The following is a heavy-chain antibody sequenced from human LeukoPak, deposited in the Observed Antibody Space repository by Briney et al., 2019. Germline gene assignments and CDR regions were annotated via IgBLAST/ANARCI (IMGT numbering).Heavy chain of an antibody. CDR2: INHSGST. CDR1: GGSFSGYY. J-gene: IGHJ6*03. D-gene: IGHD6-19*01. Sequence: PSETLSLTCAVYGGSFSGYYWSWIRQPPGKGLEWIGEINHSGSTNYNPSLKSRVTISVDTSKNQFSLKLSSVTAADTAVYYCARVAPGMAVGYYYYYYMDVWGKGTTVTVSS. V-gene: IGHV4-34*01. CDR3: ARVAPGMAVGYYYYYYMDV.